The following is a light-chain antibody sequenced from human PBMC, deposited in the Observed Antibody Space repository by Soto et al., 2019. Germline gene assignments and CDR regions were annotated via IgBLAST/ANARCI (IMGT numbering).Light chain of an antibody. Sequence: AIRMTQSPSSFSASTVDRVTTTCRASQGISSYLAWYQQKPGKAPKLLIYAASTLQSGVTSNFSGSGSGTEFTLTISSLQPEDFATYYCQPYNSYPWTVGPGTKVEIK. CDR2: AAS. J-gene: IGKJ1*01. V-gene: IGKV1-8*01. CDR3: QPYNSYPWT. CDR1: QGISSY.